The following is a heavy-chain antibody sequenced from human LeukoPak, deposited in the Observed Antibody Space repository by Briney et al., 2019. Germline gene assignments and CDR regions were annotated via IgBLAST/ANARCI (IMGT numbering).Heavy chain of an antibody. CDR3: ARAKMATGGGTFDY. D-gene: IGHD5-24*01. Sequence: GGSLTLSCAASGFTFSSYEMNWVRQAPGKGLEWVSYITSSGATIYYADSVKGRFTISRDNPKNSLYLQMDSLTAEDTDVYYCARAKMATGGGTFDYWGQGTLVTVSS. V-gene: IGHV3-48*03. J-gene: IGHJ4*02. CDR2: ITSSGATI. CDR1: GFTFSSYE.